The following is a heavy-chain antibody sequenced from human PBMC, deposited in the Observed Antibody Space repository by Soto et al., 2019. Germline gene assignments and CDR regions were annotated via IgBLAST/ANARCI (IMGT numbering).Heavy chain of an antibody. J-gene: IGHJ4*02. CDR2: ISWDGGST. D-gene: IGHD1-7*01. V-gene: IGHV3-43*01. CDR1: GFTFDDYT. CDR3: AKDRSITGTTSHWDY. Sequence: LSLTCAASGFTFDDYTMHWVRQAPGKGLEWVSLISWDGGSTYYADSVKGRFTISRDNSKNSLYLQMNSLRTEDTALYYCAKDRSITGTTSHWDYWGQGTLVTVSS.